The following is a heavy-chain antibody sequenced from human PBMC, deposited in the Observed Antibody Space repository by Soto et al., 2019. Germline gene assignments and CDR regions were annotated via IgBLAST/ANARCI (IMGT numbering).Heavy chain of an antibody. D-gene: IGHD2-2*02. CDR2: ISGSGGST. V-gene: IGHV3-23*01. CDR1: GFTFSSYA. Sequence: EVQLLESGGGLVQPGGSLRLSCAASGFTFSSYAMSWVRQAPGKGLEWVSAISGSGGSTYYADSVKGRFTISRDNSKNTRYLQMYSLRAEDTAVYYCAKVGTGDTRFDPWGQGTLVTVSS. CDR3: AKVGTGDTRFDP. J-gene: IGHJ5*02.